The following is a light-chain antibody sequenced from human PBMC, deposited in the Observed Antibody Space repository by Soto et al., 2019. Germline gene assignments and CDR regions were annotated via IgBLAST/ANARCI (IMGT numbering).Light chain of an antibody. CDR1: SSNIGAGYD. V-gene: IGLV1-40*01. J-gene: IGLJ2*01. CDR3: QSFDSSLLGPV. CDR2: GNA. Sequence: QSVLTQPPSVSGAPGQRVSISCTGSSSNIGAGYDVHWYQQLPGTAPKLLIFGNAHRPSGVPDRISASRSGTSASLAITGLQAEDEADYYCQSFDSSLLGPVFGGGTKLTVL.